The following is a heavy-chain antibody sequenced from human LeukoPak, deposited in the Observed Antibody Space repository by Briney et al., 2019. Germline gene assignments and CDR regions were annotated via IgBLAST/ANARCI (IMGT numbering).Heavy chain of an antibody. CDR1: GYTFSNYG. CDR2: INTGNGNT. J-gene: IGHJ1*01. Sequence: PGASVTVSCKTSGYTFSNYGMHWVRQAPRQSLEWMGWINTGNGNTKSSQKFQDRVTLSRDTSASTAYMELNSLSSEGTAVYYCARVPLHDASGHYYSHWGQGTLVTVSS. V-gene: IGHV1-3*04. CDR3: ARVPLHDASGHYYSH. D-gene: IGHD3-22*01.